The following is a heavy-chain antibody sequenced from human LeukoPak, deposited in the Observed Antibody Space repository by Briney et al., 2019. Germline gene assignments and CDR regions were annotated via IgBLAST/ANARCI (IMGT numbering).Heavy chain of an antibody. J-gene: IGHJ4*02. CDR3: ARVEEYSSSWYIDY. Sequence: SVKVSCKASGGTFSSYAISWVRQAPGQGLEWMVRIIPILGIANYAQKFQGRVTITADKSTSTAYMELSSLRSEDTAVYYCARVEEYSSSWYIDYWGQGTLVTVSS. V-gene: IGHV1-69*04. CDR1: GGTFSSYA. D-gene: IGHD6-13*01. CDR2: IIPILGIA.